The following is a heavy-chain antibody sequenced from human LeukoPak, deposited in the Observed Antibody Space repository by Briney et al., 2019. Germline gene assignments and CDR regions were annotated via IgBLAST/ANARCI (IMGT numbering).Heavy chain of an antibody. CDR3: ARDDYGDQTDY. Sequence: PGGSLRLSCAASGFTFSSYGMHWVRQAPGKGLEWVAVIWYDGSNKYYADSVKGRYTISRDNSKNTLYLQMNSLTAEDTGVYYCARDDYGDQTDYWGQGLLVTVSS. CDR2: IWYDGSNK. V-gene: IGHV3-33*01. CDR1: GFTFSSYG. D-gene: IGHD4-17*01. J-gene: IGHJ4*02.